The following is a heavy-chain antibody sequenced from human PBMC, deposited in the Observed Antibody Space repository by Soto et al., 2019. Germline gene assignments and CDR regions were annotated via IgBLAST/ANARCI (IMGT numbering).Heavy chain of an antibody. CDR1: GFTFGDYA. D-gene: IGHD6-19*01. J-gene: IGHJ4*02. V-gene: IGHV3-9*01. CDR3: AKGGYSSDWYIGQ. Sequence: EVQLVESGGGLVQPGRSLRLSCAASGFTFGDYAMHWVRQTPGKGLEWVSDISWHSGRIDYADSVKGRFTISRDNAKNFLYLQMNSLRVEDTALYYCAKGGYSSDWYIGQWGQGTLVTVSS. CDR2: ISWHSGRI.